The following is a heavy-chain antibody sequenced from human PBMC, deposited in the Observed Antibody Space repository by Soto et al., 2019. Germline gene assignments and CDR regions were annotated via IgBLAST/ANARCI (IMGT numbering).Heavy chain of an antibody. CDR1: GGSISSGGYY. J-gene: IGHJ6*02. CDR2: IYYSGST. CDR3: ARDLNLEDSSGWYGMDV. Sequence: SETLSLTCTVSGGSISSGGYYWSCIRQHPGKGLEWIGYIYYSGSTYYNPSLKSRVTISVDTSKNQFSLKLSSVTAAGTAVYYCARDLNLEDSSGWYGMDVWGQGTTVTVSS. D-gene: IGHD6-19*01. V-gene: IGHV4-31*03.